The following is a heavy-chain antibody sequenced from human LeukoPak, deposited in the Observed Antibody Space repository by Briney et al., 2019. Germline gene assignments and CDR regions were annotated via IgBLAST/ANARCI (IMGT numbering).Heavy chain of an antibody. Sequence: GGSLRLSCAASGFTFSSFWMSWLRQSPEKGQEWVANIKQDGSEKCYVDSVKGRFTISRDNAKNSLYLQMNSLRAEDTAVYYCAKLVEAGSFGLDYWGQGTLVTVSS. CDR2: IKQDGSEK. J-gene: IGHJ4*02. D-gene: IGHD6-13*01. CDR3: AKLVEAGSFGLDY. CDR1: GFTFSSFW. V-gene: IGHV3-7*01.